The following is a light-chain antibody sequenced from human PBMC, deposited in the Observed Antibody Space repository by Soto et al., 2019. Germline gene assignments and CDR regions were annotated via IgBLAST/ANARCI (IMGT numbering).Light chain of an antibody. V-gene: IGKV1-5*03. CDR2: KAS. CDR3: QQYSRNPLT. J-gene: IGKJ4*01. Sequence: DIQMTQSPSTLSASVGDRVTITCRASQSGSSWLAWYQQKPGEVPKLLISKASSLESGVTSRFSGSGSGTGFTLTTSSLQPDDCVTYYCQQYSRNPLTFGGGTKVEIK. CDR1: QSGSSW.